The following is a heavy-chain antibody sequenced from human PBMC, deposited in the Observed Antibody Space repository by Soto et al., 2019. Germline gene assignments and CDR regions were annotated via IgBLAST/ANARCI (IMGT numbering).Heavy chain of an antibody. CDR3: ARAKPPSKRLWYFDL. V-gene: IGHV3-74*01. CDR1: GFTFNNSW. CDR2: INSDGSST. J-gene: IGHJ2*01. Sequence: GGSLRLSCAASGFTFNNSWMHWVRQAPGKGLLWVSRINSDGSSTSYADSVKGRFTISRDNAKNTLYLQMNSLRAEDTAMYYCARAKPPSKRLWYFDLWGRGTLVTVSS.